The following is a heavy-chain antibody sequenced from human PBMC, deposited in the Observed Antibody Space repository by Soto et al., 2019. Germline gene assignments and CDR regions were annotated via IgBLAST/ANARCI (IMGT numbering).Heavy chain of an antibody. J-gene: IGHJ6*02. CDR1: GFTFSSYG. Sequence: GSLRLSCAASGFTFSSYGMHWVRQAPGKGLEWVAVISYDGSNKYYADSVKGRFTISRDNSKNTLYLQMNSLRAEDTAVYYCAKQLSGSYYFYYYYGMDVWGQGTTVTVSS. CDR3: AKQLSGSYYFYYYYGMDV. CDR2: ISYDGSNK. V-gene: IGHV3-30*18. D-gene: IGHD1-26*01.